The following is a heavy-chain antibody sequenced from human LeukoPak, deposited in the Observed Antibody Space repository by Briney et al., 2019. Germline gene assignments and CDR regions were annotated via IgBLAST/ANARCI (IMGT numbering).Heavy chain of an antibody. CDR1: GFTFSSYV. CDR3: AKDPFQVVGAQGAFDI. Sequence: PGGSLRLSGAASGFTFSSYVMSWVRKAPGKGLGWVSAFSGSGGSTYYADSVKGRFTISRDNSKNTLYLQMNSLRAEDTAVYYCAKDPFQVVGAQGAFDIWGQGTMVTVSS. D-gene: IGHD1-26*01. J-gene: IGHJ3*02. CDR2: FSGSGGST. V-gene: IGHV3-23*01.